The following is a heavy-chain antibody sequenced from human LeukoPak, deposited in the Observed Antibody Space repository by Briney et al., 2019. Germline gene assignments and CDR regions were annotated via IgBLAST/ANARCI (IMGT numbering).Heavy chain of an antibody. CDR2: ISYDGSNK. J-gene: IGHJ4*02. CDR1: GSTFSSYA. D-gene: IGHD1-14*01. V-gene: IGHV3-30*04. CDR3: ARIGTLLPH. Sequence: GRSLRLSCAASGSTFSSYAMHWVRQAPGKGLEWVAVISYDGSNKYYADSVKGRFTISRDNSKNTLYLQMNSLRAEDTAVYYCARIGTLLPHWGQGTLVTVSS.